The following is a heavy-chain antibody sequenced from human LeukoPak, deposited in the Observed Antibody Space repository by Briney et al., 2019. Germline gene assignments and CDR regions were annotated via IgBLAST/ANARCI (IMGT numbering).Heavy chain of an antibody. Sequence: GGSLRLSCAASGFTLSSYSMNWVRQAPGKGLEWVSYISSSSTHIYYADSVKGRFTISRDNARNSLYLQMNSLRAEDTAIYYCARSQHSSASFDYWGQGTLVTVSS. J-gene: IGHJ4*02. CDR2: ISSSSTHI. CDR3: ARSQHSSASFDY. CDR1: GFTLSSYS. D-gene: IGHD6-6*01. V-gene: IGHV3-21*01.